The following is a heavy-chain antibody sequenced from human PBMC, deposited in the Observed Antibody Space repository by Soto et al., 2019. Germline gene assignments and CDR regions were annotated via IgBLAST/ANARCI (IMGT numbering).Heavy chain of an antibody. CDR1: GGSISSYY. V-gene: IGHV4-59*01. CDR3: ARNGEWELLSYYYYGMDV. Sequence: SETLSLTCTVSGGSISSYYWSWIRQPPGKGLEWIGYIYYSGSTNYNPSLKSRVTISVDTPKNQFPLKLSSMTAADTAVYYCARNGEWELLSYYYYGMDVWGQGTTVTVSS. D-gene: IGHD1-26*01. J-gene: IGHJ6*02. CDR2: IYYSGST.